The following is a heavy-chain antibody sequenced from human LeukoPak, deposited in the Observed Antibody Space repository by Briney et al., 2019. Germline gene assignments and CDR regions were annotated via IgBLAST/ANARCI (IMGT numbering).Heavy chain of an antibody. J-gene: IGHJ4*02. CDR3: ARQTYSYDSSGYFGFDF. Sequence: GESLKISCKGSGYSSTSYWIGWVRQMPGKGLEWMGIIYPGDSDTRYSPSLQGQVTISADKSISTAYLQWSSLEASDTAMYYCARQTYSYDSSGYFGFDFWGQGTLVTVSS. CDR2: IYPGDSDT. V-gene: IGHV5-51*01. CDR1: GYSSTSYW. D-gene: IGHD3-22*01.